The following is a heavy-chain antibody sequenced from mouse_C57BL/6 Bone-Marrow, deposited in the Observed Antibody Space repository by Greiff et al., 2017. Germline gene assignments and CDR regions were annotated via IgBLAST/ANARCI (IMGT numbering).Heavy chain of an antibody. Sequence: VQLQQSGPELVKPGASVKLSCKASGYTFTSYDINWVKQRPGQGLEWIGWIYPRDGSTKYNEKFKGKATLTVDTSSSTAYMELHSLTSEDSAVYFCASHITTVVATGDYWGQGTTLTVSS. V-gene: IGHV1-85*01. CDR2: IYPRDGST. CDR1: GYTFTSYD. CDR3: ASHITTVVATGDY. D-gene: IGHD1-1*01. J-gene: IGHJ2*01.